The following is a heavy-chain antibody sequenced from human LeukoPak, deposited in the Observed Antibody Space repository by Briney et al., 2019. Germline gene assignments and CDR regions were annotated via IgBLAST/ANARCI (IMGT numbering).Heavy chain of an antibody. CDR2: ISSGSSYI. J-gene: IGHJ4*02. V-gene: IGHV3-21*01. D-gene: IGHD2-15*01. Sequence: GGSLRLSCAASGFTFSDYSMNWVRQAPGKGLGWVSSISSGSSYIYYADSVKGRFTISRDNAKNSLYLQMNSLRAEDTAVYYCARGTRCSGGSCLFDYWGQGTLVTVSS. CDR1: GFTFSDYS. CDR3: ARGTRCSGGSCLFDY.